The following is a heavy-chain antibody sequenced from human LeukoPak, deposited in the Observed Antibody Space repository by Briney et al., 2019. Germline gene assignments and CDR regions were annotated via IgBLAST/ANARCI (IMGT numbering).Heavy chain of an antibody. CDR3: ARDASHFGELWLFDY. D-gene: IGHD3-10*01. CDR2: ISFDGKHQ. V-gene: IGHV3-30*04. CDR1: GLTFNNYA. J-gene: IGHJ4*02. Sequence: GGSLRLSCAASGLTFNNYAMHWVRQAPGKGLEWVGVISFDGKHQSYTDPVNGRFTFSRDNSKNTLYLQMNSLRVEDTAVYYCARDASHFGELWLFDYWGQGTLVAVSS.